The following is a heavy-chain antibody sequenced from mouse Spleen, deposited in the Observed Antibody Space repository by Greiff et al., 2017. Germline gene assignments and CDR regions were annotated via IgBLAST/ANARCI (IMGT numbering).Heavy chain of an antibody. V-gene: IGHV1-7*01. D-gene: IGHD2-4*01. CDR3: ARSLYDYDWYFDV. CDR1: GYTFTSYW. J-gene: IGHJ1*01. CDR2: INPSSGYT. Sequence: VQLQQSGAELAKPGASVKLSCKASGYTFTSYWMHWVKQRPGQGLEWIGYINPSSGYTKYNQKFKDKATLTADKSSSTAYMQLSSLTYEDSAVYYCARSLYDYDWYFDVWGAGTTVTVSS.